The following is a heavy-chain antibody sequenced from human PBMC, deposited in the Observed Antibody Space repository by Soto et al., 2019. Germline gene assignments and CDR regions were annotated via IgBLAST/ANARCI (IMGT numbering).Heavy chain of an antibody. V-gene: IGHV1-3*01. CDR1: GYTFTSYA. D-gene: IGHD2-15*01. J-gene: IGHJ4*02. Sequence: ASVKVSCKASGYTFTSYAMHWVRQAPGQRLEWVGWINAGNGNTKYSQKFQGRVTITRDTSASTAYMELSSLRSEDTAVYYCARDVGYCSGGSCYWYWGQGTLVTVSS. CDR3: ARDVGYCSGGSCYWY. CDR2: INAGNGNT.